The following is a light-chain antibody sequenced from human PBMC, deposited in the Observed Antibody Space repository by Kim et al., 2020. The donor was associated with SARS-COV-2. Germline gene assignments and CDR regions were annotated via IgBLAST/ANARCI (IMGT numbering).Light chain of an antibody. CDR2: GEN. Sequence: SSELTQDPAVSVALGQTVRITCQGDSLRNYYASWYQQRPGQAPVLVIYGENNRPSGIPDRFSGSSSGDTASLTITGAQAEDEADYYCNSRDSSGHHDVFGGGTKLTVL. CDR1: SLRNYY. CDR3: NSRDSSGHHDV. V-gene: IGLV3-19*01. J-gene: IGLJ2*01.